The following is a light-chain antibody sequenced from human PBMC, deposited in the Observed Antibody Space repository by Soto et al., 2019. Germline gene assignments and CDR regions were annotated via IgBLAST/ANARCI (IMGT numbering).Light chain of an antibody. J-gene: IGLJ2*01. CDR1: TSNLGSNS. V-gene: IGLV1-44*01. CDR3: AAWDDSLNGML. CDR2: GNN. Sequence: QSVLTQSPSASGTPGQRNTISCSGSTSNLGSNSVNWYQQLPGTAPKVVIYGNNQRPSGVPDRFSGSKSGTSASLAISGLQSEDEADYYCAAWDDSLNGMLFGGGTKLTVL.